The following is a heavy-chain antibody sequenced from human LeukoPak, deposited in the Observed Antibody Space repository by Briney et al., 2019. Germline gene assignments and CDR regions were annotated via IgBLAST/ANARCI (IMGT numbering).Heavy chain of an antibody. CDR2: IYYSGST. D-gene: IGHD2-15*01. Sequence: SETLSLTCTVSGGSISSGGYYWSWIRQHPGKGLEWIGYIYYSGSTYYNPSLKSRVTISVDTSKNQFSLKLSSVTAADTAVYYCARDRRGTPIDYWGQGTLVTVSS. J-gene: IGHJ4*02. CDR3: ARDRRGTPIDY. CDR1: GGSISSGGYY. V-gene: IGHV4-31*03.